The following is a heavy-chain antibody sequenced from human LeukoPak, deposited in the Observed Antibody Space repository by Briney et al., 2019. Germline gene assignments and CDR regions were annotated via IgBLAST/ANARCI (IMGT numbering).Heavy chain of an antibody. J-gene: IGHJ4*02. Sequence: PGGSLRPSCAASGFTVSSNYMTWVRQAPGKGLEWVSVIYSGGSTYYADSVKGRFTISRDNSKNTLYLQMNNLRAEDTAAYYCAKGSFWGQGTLVTVSS. CDR3: AKGSF. CDR1: GFTVSSNY. D-gene: IGHD3-10*01. CDR2: IYSGGST. V-gene: IGHV3-53*01.